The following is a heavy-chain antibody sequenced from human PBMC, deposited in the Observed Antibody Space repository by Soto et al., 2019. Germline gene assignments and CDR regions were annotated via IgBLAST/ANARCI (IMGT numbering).Heavy chain of an antibody. J-gene: IGHJ5*02. D-gene: IGHD6-13*01. CDR2: IYWNDYK. CDR1: GFSLITSGVG. V-gene: IGHV2-5*01. CDR3: AHSTFTGYSSSWYIWFDP. Sequence: EYGPTLGNPTQTLPLTCTFSGFSLITSGVGVGWMSKTSRTALEWLALIYWNDYKRYSPSLKSRLTITKDTSKNQVVLTMTNMDPVDTATYYCAHSTFTGYSSSWYIWFDPWGQGTLVTVSS.